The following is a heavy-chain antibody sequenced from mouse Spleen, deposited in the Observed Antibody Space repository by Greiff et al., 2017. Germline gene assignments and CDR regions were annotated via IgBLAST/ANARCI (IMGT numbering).Heavy chain of an antibody. Sequence: EVNVVESGGGLVKPGGSLKLSCAASGFTFSSYAMSWVRQTPEKRLEWVATISSGGSYTYYPDSVKGRFTISRDNAKNTLYLQMSSLRSEDTAMYYCARRNDYDPWFAYWGQGTLVTVSA. D-gene: IGHD2-4*01. J-gene: IGHJ3*01. CDR2: ISSGGSYT. V-gene: IGHV5-9-1*01. CDR1: GFTFSSYA. CDR3: ARRNDYDPWFAY.